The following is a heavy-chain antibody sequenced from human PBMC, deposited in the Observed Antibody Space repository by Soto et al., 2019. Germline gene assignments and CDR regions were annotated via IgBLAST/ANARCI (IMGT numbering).Heavy chain of an antibody. D-gene: IGHD6-19*01. V-gene: IGHV4-59*01. Sequence: SETLSLTCTVSGVSISSFYWSWIRQPPGKGLEYIGCIYDSGSTNFNPSLKSRGTMSVDTSRTQFSLKLRSVTAADTAMYFCARGFSSMSWFAPWGQGTLVTVSS. CDR2: IYDSGST. CDR1: GVSISSFY. CDR3: ARGFSSMSWFAP. J-gene: IGHJ5*02.